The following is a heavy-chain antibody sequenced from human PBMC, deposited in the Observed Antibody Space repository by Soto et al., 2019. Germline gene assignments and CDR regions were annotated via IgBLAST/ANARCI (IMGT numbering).Heavy chain of an antibody. V-gene: IGHV1-2*02. Sequence: ASVKVSCKASGYTFTGYYMHWVRQAPGQGLEWMGWINPNSGGTNYAQKFQGRVTMTRDTSLSTAYMELSRLRSDDTAVYYCATPTPYYRAYDYYHGMDVWGQATTVTVSS. J-gene: IGHJ6*02. CDR2: INPNSGGT. CDR1: GYTFTGYY. D-gene: IGHD2-21*01. CDR3: ATPTPYYRAYDYYHGMDV.